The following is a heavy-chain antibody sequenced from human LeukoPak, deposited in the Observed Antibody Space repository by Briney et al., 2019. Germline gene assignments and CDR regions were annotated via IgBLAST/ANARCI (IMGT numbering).Heavy chain of an antibody. CDR3: AKDSPLAVAGPHYNWFDP. Sequence: SGGAPRLPRAAPGFTFSSYAMSWGRPAPGKGREWVSAISGSGGSTYYADSVKGRFTISRDNSKNTLYLQMNSLRAEDTAVYYCAKDSPLAVAGPHYNWFDPWGQGTLVTVSS. CDR1: GFTFSSYA. CDR2: ISGSGGST. V-gene: IGHV3-23*01. J-gene: IGHJ5*02. D-gene: IGHD6-19*01.